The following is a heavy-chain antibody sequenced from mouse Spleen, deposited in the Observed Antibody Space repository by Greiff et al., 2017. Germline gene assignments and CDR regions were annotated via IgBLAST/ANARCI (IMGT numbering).Heavy chain of an antibody. J-gene: IGHJ2*01. CDR2: INPSTGGT. D-gene: IGHD2-5*01. V-gene: IGHV1-42*01. CDR1: GYSFTGYY. CDR3: ARVYSNYGDY. Sequence: EVQLQQSGPELVKPGASVKISCKASGYSFTGYYMNWVKQSPEKSLEWIGEINPSTGGTTYNQKFKAKATLTVDKSSSTAYMQLKSLTSEDSAVYYCARVYSNYGDYWGQGTTLTVSS.